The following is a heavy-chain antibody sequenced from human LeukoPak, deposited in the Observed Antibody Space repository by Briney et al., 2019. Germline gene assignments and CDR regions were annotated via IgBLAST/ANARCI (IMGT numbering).Heavy chain of an antibody. CDR1: GYTFTGYY. CDR2: INPNSGGT. CDR3: ARVGISQWLVQSYYGMDV. D-gene: IGHD6-19*01. J-gene: IGHJ6*02. V-gene: IGHV1-2*02. Sequence: ASVKVSCKASGYTFTGYYMHGVRQAPGQGLEWMGWINPNSGGTNYAQKFQGRVTMTRDTSISTAYMELSRLRSDDTAVYYCARVGISQWLVQSYYGMDVWGQGTTVTVSS.